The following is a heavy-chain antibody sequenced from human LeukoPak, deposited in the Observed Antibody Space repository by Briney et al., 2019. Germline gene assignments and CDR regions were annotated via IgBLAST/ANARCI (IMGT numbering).Heavy chain of an antibody. CDR1: GFTFTDFG. CDR2: IRRDGRSK. Sequence: GGSLRLSCAASGFTFTDFGMHWVRQAPGKGLDWVSHIRRDGRSKFYAESVKGRFTISRDNTKNTLYLQMNSLRAEDTAVYYCAKDRDDYGDDCWGQGILVTVST. D-gene: IGHD4-17*01. CDR3: AKDRDDYGDDC. J-gene: IGHJ4*02. V-gene: IGHV3-30*02.